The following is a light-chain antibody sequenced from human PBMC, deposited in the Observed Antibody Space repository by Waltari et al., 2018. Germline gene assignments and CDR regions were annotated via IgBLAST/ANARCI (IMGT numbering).Light chain of an antibody. CDR1: AGSVSPTYY. CDR2: NTN. J-gene: IGLJ2*01. Sequence: QTVVTQEPAFSVSPGGTVTLTCGLNAGSVSPTYYPSWYQQTPGQAQRPLIYNTNMRSSGVPDRFSGSILGDKAALTITGAQADDECDYYCALYMGRGIRVFGGGTKLTVL. V-gene: IGLV8-61*01. CDR3: ALYMGRGIRV.